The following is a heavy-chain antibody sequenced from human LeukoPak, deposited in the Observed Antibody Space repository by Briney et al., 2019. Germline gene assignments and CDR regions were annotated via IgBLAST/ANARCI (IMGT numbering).Heavy chain of an antibody. Sequence: GASVKVSCKASGYTFTSCGIRWVRQAPGQGLEWMGWISAYNGNTNYAQKLQGRVTMTTDTSTSTAYMELRSLRSDDTAVYYCARKEYCSSTRCPVGEDWFDPWGQGTLVTVSS. CDR3: ARKEYCSSTRCPVGEDWFDP. V-gene: IGHV1-18*01. D-gene: IGHD2-2*01. J-gene: IGHJ5*02. CDR1: GYTFTSCG. CDR2: ISAYNGNT.